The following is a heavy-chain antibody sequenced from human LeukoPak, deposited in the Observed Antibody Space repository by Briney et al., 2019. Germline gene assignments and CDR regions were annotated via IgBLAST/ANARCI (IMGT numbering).Heavy chain of an antibody. CDR1: GFTSSTYW. D-gene: IGHD3-3*01. CDR3: ARDQNDFWSGGSFDY. J-gene: IGHJ4*02. Sequence: PGGSLRLSCAASGFTSSTYWMSWVRQAPGQGLEWVAHIKQDGSAKYYVDSVTGRFTTSRDNAKNSLYLQMNSLRAEDTAVYYCARDQNDFWSGGSFDYWGQGTLVTVSS. V-gene: IGHV3-7*01. CDR2: IKQDGSAK.